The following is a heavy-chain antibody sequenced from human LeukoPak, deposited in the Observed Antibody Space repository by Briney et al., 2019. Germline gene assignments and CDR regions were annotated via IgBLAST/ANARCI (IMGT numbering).Heavy chain of an antibody. J-gene: IGHJ4*02. D-gene: IGHD4-17*01. CDR2: IYTSGST. CDR3: ARGGGSVTTVTRTFDY. CDR1: GGSISSYY. Sequence: MASETLSLTCTVSGGSISSYYWSWIRQPAGKGLEWIGRIYTSGSTNYNPSLKSRVTMSVDTSKNQFSLKLSSVTAADTAVYYCARGGGSVTTVTRTFDYWGQGTLVTVSS. V-gene: IGHV4-4*07.